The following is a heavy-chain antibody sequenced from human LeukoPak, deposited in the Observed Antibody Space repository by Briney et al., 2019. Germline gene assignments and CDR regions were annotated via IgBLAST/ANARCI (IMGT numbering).Heavy chain of an antibody. CDR2: INHSGST. V-gene: IGHV4-34*01. J-gene: IGHJ4*02. CDR1: GGSFSGYY. CDR3: ARGRGSGYYPWEY. D-gene: IGHD3-3*01. Sequence: PSETLSLTCAVYGGSFSGYYWSWIRQPPGKGLEWIGEINHSGSTNYNPSLKSRVTISVDTSKNQYSLKLSSVTAADTAVYYCARGRGSGYYPWEYWGQGTLVTVSS.